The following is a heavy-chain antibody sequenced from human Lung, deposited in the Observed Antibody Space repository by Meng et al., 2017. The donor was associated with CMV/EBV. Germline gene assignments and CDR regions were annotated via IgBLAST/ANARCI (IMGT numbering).Heavy chain of an antibody. CDR1: GGSISSSNW. CDR3: ASFPPPGKQWLVTDY. J-gene: IGHJ4*02. D-gene: IGHD6-19*01. V-gene: IGHV4-4*02. CDR2: IYHSGST. Sequence: QVALQEAGPGLVKPSGTLSLTCAVSGGSISSSNWWSWVRQPPGKGLEWIGEIYHSGSTNHNPSLKSRVTISVDKSKNQFSLKLSSVTAADTAVYYCASFPPPGKQWLVTDYWGQGTLVTVSS.